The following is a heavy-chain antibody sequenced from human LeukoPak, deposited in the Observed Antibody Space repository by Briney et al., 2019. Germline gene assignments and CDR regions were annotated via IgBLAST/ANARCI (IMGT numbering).Heavy chain of an antibody. CDR2: ISDSGNT. CDR1: GFTLSSYA. CDR3: AKAPVTTCSGAYCYPFDY. D-gene: IGHD2-21*01. J-gene: IGHJ4*02. V-gene: IGHV3-23*01. Sequence: GGSLRLSCAASGFTLSSYAMSWVRQAPGKGLEWVSAISDSGNTYHADSVKGRFTISRDSSKNTLYLQMNRLRAEDAAVYYCAKAPVTTCSGAYCYPFDYWGQGTLVTVSS.